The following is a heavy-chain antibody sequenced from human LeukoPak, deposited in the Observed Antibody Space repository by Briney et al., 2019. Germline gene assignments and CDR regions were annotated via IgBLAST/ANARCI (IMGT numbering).Heavy chain of an antibody. CDR1: GYTLTGYY. CDR3: ARGPGHSSGWYGRRGYWFDP. J-gene: IGHJ5*02. D-gene: IGHD6-19*01. Sequence: ASVKVSCKASGYTLTGYYMHWVRHAPGQGLEWMGWINPNSGGTNYAQKFQGWVTMTRDTSISTAYMELSRLRCDDTAVYYCARGPGHSSGWYGRRGYWFDPWGQGTLVTVSS. CDR2: INPNSGGT. V-gene: IGHV1-2*04.